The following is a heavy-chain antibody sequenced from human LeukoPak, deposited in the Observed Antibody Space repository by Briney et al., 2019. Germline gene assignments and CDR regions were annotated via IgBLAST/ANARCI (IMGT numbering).Heavy chain of an antibody. Sequence: GGSLSLSCAASGFTFGNNAMTWVRQAPGKGLEWVSAISGSGGSTYYADSVKGRFTISRDNSKNTLYLQMNSLRVEDTAVYYCAKDGGMYSSGWYRGAFFDYWGQGTLVAVSS. D-gene: IGHD6-19*01. CDR2: ISGSGGST. J-gene: IGHJ4*02. CDR3: AKDGGMYSSGWYRGAFFDY. V-gene: IGHV3-23*01. CDR1: GFTFGNNA.